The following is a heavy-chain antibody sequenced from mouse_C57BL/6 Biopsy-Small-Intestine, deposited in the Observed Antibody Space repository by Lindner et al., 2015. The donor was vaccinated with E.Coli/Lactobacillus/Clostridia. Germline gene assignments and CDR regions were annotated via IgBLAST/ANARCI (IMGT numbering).Heavy chain of an antibody. D-gene: IGHD4-1*01. Sequence: VQLQESGAELVKPGASVKMSCKASGYTFTTYPIEWMKQNHGKSLEWIGNFHPYNDDSKYNEKFKGKATLTVEKSSTTVYLELSRLTSDDSAVYYCTRGTNWDYFDYWGQGTTLTVTS. CDR2: FHPYNDDS. CDR1: GYTFTTYP. CDR3: TRGTNWDYFDY. J-gene: IGHJ2*01. V-gene: IGHV1-47*01.